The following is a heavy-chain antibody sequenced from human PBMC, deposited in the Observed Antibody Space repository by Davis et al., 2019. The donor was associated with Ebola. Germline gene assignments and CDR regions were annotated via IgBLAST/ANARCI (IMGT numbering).Heavy chain of an antibody. Sequence: GESLKISCKGSGYNFANYWIAWVRQMPGKGLEWMGIIYPDDSDTIYSPSFQGQVTMSADKSTNTAYLQWSTLKASDTAIYYCARMWGAKNLGRFDYWGQGTLVTVSS. CDR1: GYNFANYW. V-gene: IGHV5-51*01. J-gene: IGHJ4*02. CDR2: IYPDDSDT. CDR3: ARMWGAKNLGRFDY. D-gene: IGHD1-26*01.